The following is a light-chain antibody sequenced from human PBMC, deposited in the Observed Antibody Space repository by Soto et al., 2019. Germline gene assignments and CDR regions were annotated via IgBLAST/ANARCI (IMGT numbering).Light chain of an antibody. Sequence: QAVVTQSPSAPPSLGAPANLTSTRISGYSTNAIAWHHQQSEKGPRFLMKINYDGTHSKGDGFFDRFSGSSSGAERHLSISSLQSEDEADYYCQSLGTGIQVFGGGTKLTVL. CDR2: INYDGTH. CDR3: QSLGTGIQV. J-gene: IGLJ3*02. V-gene: IGLV4-69*01. CDR1: SGYSTNA.